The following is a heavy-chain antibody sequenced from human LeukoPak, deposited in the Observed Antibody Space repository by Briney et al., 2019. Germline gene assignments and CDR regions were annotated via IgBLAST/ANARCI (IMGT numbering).Heavy chain of an antibody. V-gene: IGHV4-59*06. J-gene: IGHJ5*02. CDR3: ARDPNIVVVPAAIGWFDP. Sequence: SETLSLTCTVSGGSISSYYWSWIRQPAGKGLEWIGYIYYSGSTYYNPSLKSRVTISVDTSKNQFSLKLSSVTAADTAVYYCARDPNIVVVPAAIGWFDPWGQGTLVTVSS. CDR2: IYYSGST. CDR1: GGSISSYY. D-gene: IGHD2-2*01.